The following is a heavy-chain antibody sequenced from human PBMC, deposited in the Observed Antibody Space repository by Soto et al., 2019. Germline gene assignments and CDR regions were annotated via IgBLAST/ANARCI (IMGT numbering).Heavy chain of an antibody. CDR2: IYYSGST. V-gene: IGHV4-59*08. CDR3: ARRYGGNFDY. D-gene: IGHD2-15*01. CDR1: GGSISSYY. Sequence: PSETLSLTCTVSGGSISSYYWSWIRQPPGKGLEWIGYIYYSGSTNYNPSLKSRVTISVDTSKNQFSLKLSSVTAADTAVYYCARRYGGNFDYWGQGTLVTVSP. J-gene: IGHJ4*02.